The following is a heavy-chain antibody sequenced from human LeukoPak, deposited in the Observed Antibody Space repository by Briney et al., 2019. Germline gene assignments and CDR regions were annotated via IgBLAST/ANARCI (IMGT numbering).Heavy chain of an antibody. J-gene: IGHJ4*02. V-gene: IGHV3-48*04. D-gene: IGHD6-13*01. CDR2: ISHDGAII. Sequence: GGSLRLSCAASGFTFSRDSMNWVRQAPGKGLEWISYISHDGAIIYYADSVRGRFTISRDNAKNSLYLQMNSLRAEDTAVYYCASSIVADGTSPFDYWGQGTLVTVSS. CDR3: ASSIVADGTSPFDY. CDR1: GFTFSRDS.